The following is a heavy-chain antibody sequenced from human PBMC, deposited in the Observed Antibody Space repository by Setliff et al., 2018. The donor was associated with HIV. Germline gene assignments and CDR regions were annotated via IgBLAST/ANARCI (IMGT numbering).Heavy chain of an antibody. J-gene: IGHJ4*02. CDR2: ISRGGNSI. CDR3: ARSTRGGLVVYGSSRNAYYFDY. CDR1: GFSFSDYY. Sequence: GGSLRLSCAASGFSFSDYYMSWIRQAPGMGLEWVSYISRGGNSIYYADSVKGRYTISRDNAKNSLYLQMNSLRAEDTAVYYCARSTRGGLVVYGSSRNAYYFDYWGKGTLVTVSS. D-gene: IGHD2-15*01. V-gene: IGHV3-11*01.